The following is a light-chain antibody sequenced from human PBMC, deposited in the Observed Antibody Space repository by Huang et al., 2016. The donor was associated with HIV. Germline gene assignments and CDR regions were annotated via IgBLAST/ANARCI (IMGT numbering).Light chain of an antibody. Sequence: EIVMTQSLATLSLSPGESAILSCRASQSASTKFAWNQKKPGQAPRRLIYGASTRATRSQARCSGSGSRTEFTLTVNGLQSEDFAVYCCHRYNWGFTFGPGTKVDIK. CDR1: QSASTK. V-gene: IGKV3-15*01. J-gene: IGKJ3*01. CDR3: HRYNWGFT. CDR2: GAS.